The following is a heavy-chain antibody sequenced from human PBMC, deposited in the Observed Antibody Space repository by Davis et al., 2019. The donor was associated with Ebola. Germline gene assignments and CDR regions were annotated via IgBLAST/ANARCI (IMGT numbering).Heavy chain of an antibody. V-gene: IGHV4-31*03. J-gene: IGHJ6*03. D-gene: IGHD3-22*01. Sequence: PSETLSLTCTVSGGSISRGGSYWTWIRQHPGKGLKWIGYIHYSGSTYYKPSLKSRVTISLDTSKNQFSLNLYSVTAADTAVYYCARDLRYDSSGYDYYFYMDVWGKGTTVTVSS. CDR3: ARDLRYDSSGYDYYFYMDV. CDR2: IHYSGST. CDR1: GGSISRGGSY.